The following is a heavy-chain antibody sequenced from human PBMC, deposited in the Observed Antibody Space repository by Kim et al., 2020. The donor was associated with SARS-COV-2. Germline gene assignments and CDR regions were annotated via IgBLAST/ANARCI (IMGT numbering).Heavy chain of an antibody. CDR3: AKKWWANIAARIDFDY. J-gene: IGHJ4*02. CDR2: ISGSGGST. Sequence: GGSLRLSCAASGFTFSSYAMSWVRQAPGKGLEWVSAISGSGGSTYYADSVKGRFTISRDNSKNTLYLQMNSLRAEDTAVYYCAKKWWANIAARIDFDYWGQGTLITVPS. V-gene: IGHV3-23*01. CDR1: GFTFSSYA. D-gene: IGHD6-6*01.